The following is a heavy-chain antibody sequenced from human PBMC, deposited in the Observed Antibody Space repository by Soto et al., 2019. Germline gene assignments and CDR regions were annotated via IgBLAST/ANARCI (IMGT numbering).Heavy chain of an antibody. Sequence: QVQLVESGGGVVQPGRSLRLSCAASGFPFTSYGMHWVREGADKGLEWVAIISYGGSDKYDADSVKGRFTIARDNPKNTPYLQMNSLRPENTALYYCVGGQYYFDYRGQGTLVIVSS. CDR1: GFPFTSYG. J-gene: IGHJ4*02. CDR2: ISYGGSDK. V-gene: IGHV3-30*03. D-gene: IGHD3-10*01. CDR3: VGGQYYFDY.